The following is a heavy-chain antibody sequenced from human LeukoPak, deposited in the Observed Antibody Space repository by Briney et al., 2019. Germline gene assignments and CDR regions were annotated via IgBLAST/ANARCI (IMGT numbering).Heavy chain of an antibody. V-gene: IGHV3-30-3*01. CDR1: GFTFSSYA. J-gene: IGHJ4*02. CDR2: ISYDGSNK. CDR3: ARGLGYCSSTSCYRADY. Sequence: GGSLRLSCAASGFTFSSYAMHWVRQAPGKGLEWVAVISYDGSNKYYADSVKGRFTISRDNSKNTLYLQMNSLRAEDTAVYYCARGLGYCSSTSCYRADYWGQGTLVTVSS. D-gene: IGHD2-2*02.